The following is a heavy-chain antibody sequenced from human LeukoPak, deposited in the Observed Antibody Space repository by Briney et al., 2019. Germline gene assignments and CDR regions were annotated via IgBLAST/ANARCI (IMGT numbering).Heavy chain of an antibody. CDR2: IYYSGST. CDR1: GGSISSYY. D-gene: IGHD5-18*01. J-gene: IGHJ5*02. Sequence: SETLSLTCTVSGGSISSYYWSWIRQPPGKGLEWIGYIYYSGSTNYNPSLKSRVTISVDTSKNQFSLKLSSVTAADTAVYYCARDRITAMVGRWFDPWGQGTLVTVSS. V-gene: IGHV4-59*01. CDR3: ARDRITAMVGRWFDP.